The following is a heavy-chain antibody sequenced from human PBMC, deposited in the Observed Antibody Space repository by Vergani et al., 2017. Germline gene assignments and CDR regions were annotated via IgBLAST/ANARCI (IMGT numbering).Heavy chain of an antibody. D-gene: IGHD6-19*01. CDR2: IKQDGSEK. J-gene: IGHJ6*02. CDR3: ARGNHWLAYYYYYYGMDV. CDR1: GFTLNTYG. V-gene: IGHV3-7*01. Sequence: EVQLVESGGGVVQPGGSLRLSCTLSGFTLNTYGIHWVRQAPGKGLEWVANIKQDGSEKYYVDSVKGRITISIDNAKNSLYLQMNSLRAEDTAVYYCARGNHWLAYYYYYYGMDVWRQGTTVTVSS.